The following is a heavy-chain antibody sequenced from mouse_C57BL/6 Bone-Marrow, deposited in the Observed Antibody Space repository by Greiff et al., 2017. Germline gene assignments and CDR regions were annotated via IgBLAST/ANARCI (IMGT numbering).Heavy chain of an antibody. CDR3: ARYYYDYFDY. J-gene: IGHJ2*01. CDR2: ISSGGSYT. Sequence: DVKLVESGGDLVKPGGSLKLSCAASGFTFSSYGMSWVRQTPDKRLEWVATISSGGSYTYYPDSVKGRFTISRDNAKNTLYLQMSSLKSEDTAMYYCARYYYDYFDYWGQGTTLTVSS. D-gene: IGHD1-1*01. CDR1: GFTFSSYG. V-gene: IGHV5-6*02.